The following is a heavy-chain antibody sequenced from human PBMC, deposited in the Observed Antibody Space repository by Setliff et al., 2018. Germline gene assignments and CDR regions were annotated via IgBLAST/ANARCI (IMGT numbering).Heavy chain of an antibody. J-gene: IGHJ4*02. Sequence: SETLSLTCTVSGGSMNSYYLSWIRQPPGKGLEWIGDIYDTGSTNYNPSLKSRVTMSVDTSKNQFSLKLSSVTAADTAVYYCARESRYYYDNLGTLDYWGQGTLVTV. CDR1: GGSMNSYY. D-gene: IGHD3-22*01. CDR3: ARESRYYYDNLGTLDY. CDR2: IYDTGST. V-gene: IGHV4-59*12.